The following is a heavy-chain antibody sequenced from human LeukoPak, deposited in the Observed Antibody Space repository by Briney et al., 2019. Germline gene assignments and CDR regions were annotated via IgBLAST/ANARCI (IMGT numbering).Heavy chain of an antibody. J-gene: IGHJ6*02. CDR2: IKSKTDGGTT. Sequence: GGSLRLSCAASGLTFSNAWMSWVRQAPGKGLEWVGRIKSKTDGGTTDYAAPVKGRFTISRDDSKNTLYLQMNSLKTEDTAVYYCTTDRGITDYYYYGMDVWGQGTTVTVSS. D-gene: IGHD1-20*01. CDR1: GLTFSNAW. V-gene: IGHV3-15*01. CDR3: TTDRGITDYYYYGMDV.